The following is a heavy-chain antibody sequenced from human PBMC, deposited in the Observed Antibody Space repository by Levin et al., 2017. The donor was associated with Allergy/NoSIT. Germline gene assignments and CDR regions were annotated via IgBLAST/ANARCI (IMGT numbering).Heavy chain of an antibody. CDR1: GFTFSRFG. Sequence: QPGGSLRLSCAASGFTFSRFGIHWVRQAPGKGLEWVAVISYDGSNKYYGDSVKGRFTISRDNSKNTLYLQMSSLSAEDTAVYYCAKDPFAGRPGYGMDVWGQGTTVTVSS. V-gene: IGHV3-30*18. J-gene: IGHJ6*02. CDR3: AKDPFAGRPGYGMDV. D-gene: IGHD6-6*01. CDR2: ISYDGSNK.